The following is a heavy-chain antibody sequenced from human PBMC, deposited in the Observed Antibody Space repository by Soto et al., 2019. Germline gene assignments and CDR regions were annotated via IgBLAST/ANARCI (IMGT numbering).Heavy chain of an antibody. V-gene: IGHV1-18*01. CDR3: ARVRVTGTSSDDYYYYGMDV. D-gene: IGHD1-7*01. Sequence: QVQLVQSGAEVKKSGASVKVYCKASGYTFTSYGISWVRQAPGQGLEWMGWISAYNGNTNYAQKLQGRVTMTTDTSTSTAYMELRSLRSDDTAVYYCARVRVTGTSSDDYYYYGMDVWGQGTTVTVSS. CDR2: ISAYNGNT. CDR1: GYTFTSYG. J-gene: IGHJ6*02.